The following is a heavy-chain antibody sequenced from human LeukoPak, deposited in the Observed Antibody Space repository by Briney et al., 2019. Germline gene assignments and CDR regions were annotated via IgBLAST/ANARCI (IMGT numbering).Heavy chain of an antibody. CDR1: GFTFTTYW. CDR3: ARQITFWDY. D-gene: IGHD3-16*01. CDR2: IKEDGSEK. V-gene: IGHV3-7*01. J-gene: IGHJ4*02. Sequence: PGGSLRLSCAASGFTFTTYWISWVRQVPGKGLEWVANIKEDGSEKYYVDSVRGRSTISRDNARNSVFLQMNSLRAADTAVYYCARQITFWDYWGQGTLVTVS.